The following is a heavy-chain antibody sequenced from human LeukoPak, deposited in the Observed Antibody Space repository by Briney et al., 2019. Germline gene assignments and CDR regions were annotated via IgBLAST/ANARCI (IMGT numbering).Heavy chain of an antibody. CDR3: ARHEVATITSWFDP. CDR1: GFTFSNAW. J-gene: IGHJ5*02. D-gene: IGHD5-12*01. CDR2: IYYSGST. Sequence: PGGSLRLSCAASGFTFSNAWMSWIRQPPGKGLEWIGYIYYSGSTNYNPSLKSRVTISVDTSKNQFSLKLSSVTAADTAVYYCARHEVATITSWFDPWGQGTLVTVSS. V-gene: IGHV4-59*08.